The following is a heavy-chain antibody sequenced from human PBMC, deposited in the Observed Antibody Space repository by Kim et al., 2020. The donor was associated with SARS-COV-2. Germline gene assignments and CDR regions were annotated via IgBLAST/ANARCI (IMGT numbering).Heavy chain of an antibody. CDR3: ARVDLGIVVVTASRGRAFDI. CDR2: ISSSSSYI. Sequence: GGSLRLSCAASGFTFNDYSMNWVRQAPGKGLEWVSSISSSSSYIYYSDSVRGRFTISIDNGKNSLYLQMNSLTVEDTAIYYCARVDLGIVVVTASRGRAFDIWGQGTMVTVSS. CDR1: GFTFNDYS. J-gene: IGHJ3*02. D-gene: IGHD2-21*02. V-gene: IGHV3-21*01.